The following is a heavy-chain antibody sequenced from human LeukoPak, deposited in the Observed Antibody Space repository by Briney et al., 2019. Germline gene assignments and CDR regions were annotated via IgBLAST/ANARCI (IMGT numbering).Heavy chain of an antibody. V-gene: IGHV1-46*01. D-gene: IGHD6-6*01. CDR2: INPTGGST. CDR1: GYNFTSYY. Sequence: VKVSCKAPGYNFTSYYMHWVRQAPGQGLEWMGIINPTGGSTNYAQKFQGRVTMTRDTSTSTVYMEMGRLRSEDTAVYYCARAQYSGHAFEIWGQGTMVTVSS. J-gene: IGHJ3*02. CDR3: ARAQYSGHAFEI.